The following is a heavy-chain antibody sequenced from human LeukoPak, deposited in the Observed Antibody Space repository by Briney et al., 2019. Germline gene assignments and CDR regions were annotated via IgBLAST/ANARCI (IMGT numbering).Heavy chain of an antibody. Sequence: GGSLRLSCAASGFTFSSYWMSWVRQAPGKGLEWVANIKQDGSEKYYVDSVKGRFTISRDNAENSLYLQMNSLRVEDTALYYCTKDGRFGDLWASYFDYWGQGVLVTVSS. J-gene: IGHJ4*02. V-gene: IGHV3-7*03. CDR3: TKDGRFGDLWASYFDY. CDR1: GFTFSSYW. D-gene: IGHD3-10*01. CDR2: IKQDGSEK.